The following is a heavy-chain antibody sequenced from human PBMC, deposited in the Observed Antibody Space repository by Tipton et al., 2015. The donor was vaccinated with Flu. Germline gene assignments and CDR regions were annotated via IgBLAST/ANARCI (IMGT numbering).Heavy chain of an antibody. J-gene: IGHJ4*02. Sequence: TLSLTCTVSGDSIRAFHWSWLRQSPGKGLEWIGDVSYSGYTKYNPSLKSRVTMSVDTSNNQFSLRLSSVTAADTAVFYCARLRVGSSSVFDQWGQGTLVSVSS. CDR1: GDSIRAFH. V-gene: IGHV4-59*08. D-gene: IGHD1-26*01. CDR3: ARLRVGSSSVFDQ. CDR2: VSYSGYT.